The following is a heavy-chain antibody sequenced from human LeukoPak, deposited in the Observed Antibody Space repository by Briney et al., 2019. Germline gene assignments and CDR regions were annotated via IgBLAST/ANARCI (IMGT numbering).Heavy chain of an antibody. V-gene: IGHV3-49*03. CDR1: GFTFGDFA. J-gene: IGHJ5*02. CDR2: SRCSSYGGTT. D-gene: IGHD2/OR15-2a*01. CDR3: ARVASDSTAHGRWFDP. Sequence: GGSLRLSCIASGFTFGDFAMSWLPQAPGKGRECVGFSRCSSYGGTTEYAACVKGRFLISRHDSKRIAYLQLNSRKSEDTALYYCARVASDSTAHGRWFDPWGQGTLVTVSS.